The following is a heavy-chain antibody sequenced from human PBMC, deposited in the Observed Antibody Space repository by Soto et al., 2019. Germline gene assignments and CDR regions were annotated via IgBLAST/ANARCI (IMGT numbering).Heavy chain of an antibody. CDR1: GGTFSSYA. J-gene: IGHJ4*02. V-gene: IGHV1-69*12. CDR3: ARVGTSSSWYSNFDY. CDR2: IIPIFGTA. D-gene: IGHD6-13*01. Sequence: QVQLVQSGAEVKKPGSSVKVSCKASGGTFSSYAISWVRQAPGQGLAWMGGIIPIFGTANYAQKFQGRVTITADESTSTGYMELSSLRSENTAVYYCARVGTSSSWYSNFDYWGQGTLVTVSS.